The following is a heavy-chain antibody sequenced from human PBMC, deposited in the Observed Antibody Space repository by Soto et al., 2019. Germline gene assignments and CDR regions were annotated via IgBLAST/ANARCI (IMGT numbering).Heavy chain of an antibody. Sequence: ASVKVSCKASGYTFTRAGISWVRQAPGQGLEWMGWISTYNGDTNYAQTFQGRVTMTTDTSTSTVHMEVRSLRSDDTAVYYCAREGVAPYYYYGMDVWGQGTPVTVSS. D-gene: IGHD5-12*01. J-gene: IGHJ6*02. V-gene: IGHV1-18*01. CDR3: AREGVAPYYYYGMDV. CDR1: GYTFTRAG. CDR2: ISTYNGDT.